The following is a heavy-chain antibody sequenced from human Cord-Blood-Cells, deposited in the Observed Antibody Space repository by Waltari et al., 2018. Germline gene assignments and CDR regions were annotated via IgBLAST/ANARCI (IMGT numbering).Heavy chain of an antibody. CDR3: AIYIGLGDIVVVPAHYYYFDY. V-gene: IGHV1-18*04. CDR2: ISAYNGNT. Sequence: QVQLVQSGAEVKKPGASVKVSCKASGYTFTSYGISWVRQAPGQGLEWMGWISAYNGNTNCATKRQGRFTMTTDTTTSTAYLELSSLRSDDTAVYYCAIYIGLGDIVVVPAHYYYFDYWGQGTLVTVSS. J-gene: IGHJ4*02. D-gene: IGHD2-2*01. CDR1: GYTFTSYG.